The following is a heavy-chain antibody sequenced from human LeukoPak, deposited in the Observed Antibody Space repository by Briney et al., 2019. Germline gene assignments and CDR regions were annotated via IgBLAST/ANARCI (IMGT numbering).Heavy chain of an antibody. D-gene: IGHD3/OR15-3a*01. Sequence: GGSLRLSCVASGFTFDDYGMSWVRQAPGKGLEWVSGINWNGGSTGYADSVKGRFTISRDNAKNSLYLQMNSLRAEDTALYYCARGTGYYTPFDYRGQGTLVTVSS. J-gene: IGHJ4*02. CDR2: INWNGGST. CDR1: GFTFDDYG. CDR3: ARGTGYYTPFDY. V-gene: IGHV3-20*04.